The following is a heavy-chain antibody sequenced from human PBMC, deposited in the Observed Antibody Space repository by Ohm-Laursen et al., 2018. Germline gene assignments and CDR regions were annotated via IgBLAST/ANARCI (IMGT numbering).Heavy chain of an antibody. CDR2: INHSGST. D-gene: IGHD2-2*01. V-gene: IGHV4-34*01. Sequence: EPLSLTCSVSGDSISAHYWSWIRQPPGQGLEWIGEINHSGSTNHNPSLKSRVTISVDTSTNQFSLKLSSVTAADTAVYYCARSRRHCSSNSCYANWFDPWGQGTLVTVSS. J-gene: IGHJ5*02. CDR3: ARSRRHCSSNSCYANWFDP. CDR1: GDSISAHY.